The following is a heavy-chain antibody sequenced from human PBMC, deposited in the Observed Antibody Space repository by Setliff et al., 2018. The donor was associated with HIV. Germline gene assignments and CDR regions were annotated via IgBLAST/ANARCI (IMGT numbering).Heavy chain of an antibody. J-gene: IGHJ4*02. V-gene: IGHV4-38-2*01. CDR1: GYSISSGYY. CDR3: ARPQYPGYYFDY. D-gene: IGHD2-2*01. CDR2: IFYSGNT. Sequence: SETLSLTCAVSGYSISSGYYWGWIRQPPGKGLEWIGSIFYSGNTYYKPSLKSRVTISVDTSKNQFSLKLSSVTAADTAVYYCARPQYPGYYFDYWGQGTLVTVSS.